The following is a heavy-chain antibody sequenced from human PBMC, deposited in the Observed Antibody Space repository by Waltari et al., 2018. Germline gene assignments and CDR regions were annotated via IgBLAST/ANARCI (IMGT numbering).Heavy chain of an antibody. CDR3: ARGDIVVVVAATPNWFDP. D-gene: IGHD2-15*01. CDR2: ISSSSSTI. V-gene: IGHV3-48*04. Sequence: EVQLVESGGGLVQPGGSLRLSCAASGFTFSSYSMNWVRQAPGKGLEWVSYISSSSSTIDYADSVKGRFTISRDNAKNSLYLQMNSLRAEDTAVYYCARGDIVVVVAATPNWFDPWGQGTLVTVSS. CDR1: GFTFSSYS. J-gene: IGHJ5*02.